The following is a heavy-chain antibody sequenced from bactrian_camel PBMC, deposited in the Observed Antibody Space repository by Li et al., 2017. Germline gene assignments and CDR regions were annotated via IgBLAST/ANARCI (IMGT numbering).Heavy chain of an antibody. V-gene: IGHV3S67*01. CDR1: GFSFSTSA. CDR3: VQCEFGSPIN. J-gene: IGHJ4*01. CDR2: ISKDGTT. Sequence: VQLVESGGGLVQPGGSLSLSCAASGFSFSTSAMIWVRQAPGDECELVSTISKDGTTSYADSVKGRFTISQDNAKNTVYLQFDNLKTEDMAMYFCVQCEFGSPINWGQGTQVTVS.